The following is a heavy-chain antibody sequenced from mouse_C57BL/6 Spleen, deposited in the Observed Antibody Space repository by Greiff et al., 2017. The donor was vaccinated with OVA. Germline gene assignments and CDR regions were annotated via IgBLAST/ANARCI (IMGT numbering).Heavy chain of an antibody. CDR3: ARSRDGYDFDY. Sequence: EVQLQQSGPVLVKPGASVKMSCKASGYTFTDYYMNWVKQSHGKSLEWIGVINPYNGGTSYNQKFKGKATLTVDKSSSTAYMELNSLTSEDSAVYYCARSRDGYDFDYWGQGTTLTVSS. CDR2: INPYNGGT. J-gene: IGHJ2*01. D-gene: IGHD2-2*01. CDR1: GYTFTDYY. V-gene: IGHV1-19*01.